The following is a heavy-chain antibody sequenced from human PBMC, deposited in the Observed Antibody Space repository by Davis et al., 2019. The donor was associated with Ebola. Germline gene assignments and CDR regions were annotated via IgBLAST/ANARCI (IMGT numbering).Heavy chain of an antibody. CDR2: IIPIFGTA. CDR1: GYTFPNYF. D-gene: IGHD3-22*01. Sequence: SVKVSCKAFGYTFPNYFLHWVRQAPGQGLEWMGRIIPIFGTANYAQKFQGRVTITADESTSTAYMELSSLRSEDTAVYYCATETQYYDSSGYFLDYFDYWGQGTLVTVSS. CDR3: ATETQYYDSSGYFLDYFDY. V-gene: IGHV1-69*13. J-gene: IGHJ4*02.